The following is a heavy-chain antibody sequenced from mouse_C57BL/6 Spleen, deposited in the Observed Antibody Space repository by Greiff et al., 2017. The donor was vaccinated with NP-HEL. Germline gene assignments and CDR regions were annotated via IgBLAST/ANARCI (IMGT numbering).Heavy chain of an antibody. V-gene: IGHV1-80*01. Sequence: QVQLKQSGAELVKPGASVKISCKASGYAFSSYWMNWVKQRPGKGLEWIGQIYPGDGDTNYNGKFKGKATLTADKSSSTAYMQLSSLTSEDSAVYFCARSVWGTTVVEYWYFDVWGTRTTVTVSS. CDR1: GYAFSSYW. CDR2: IYPGDGDT. J-gene: IGHJ1*03. CDR3: ARSVWGTTVVEYWYFDV. D-gene: IGHD1-1*01.